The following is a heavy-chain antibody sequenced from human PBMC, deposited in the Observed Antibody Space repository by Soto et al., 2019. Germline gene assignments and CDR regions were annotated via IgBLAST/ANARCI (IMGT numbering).Heavy chain of an antibody. J-gene: IGHJ4*02. CDR1: GFTFDYYW. CDR3: ATSPANRGWFPYFDY. CDR2: ICSGGTT. D-gene: IGHD2-15*01. V-gene: IGHV3-66*01. Sequence: GGSLRLSCAASGFTFDYYWMHWVRQAPGKGLEWVSVICSGGTTHYADSVKGRFIISSDNSKNTVYLQMNSLRAEDTGIYYCATSPANRGWFPYFDYWGQGTPVTVSS.